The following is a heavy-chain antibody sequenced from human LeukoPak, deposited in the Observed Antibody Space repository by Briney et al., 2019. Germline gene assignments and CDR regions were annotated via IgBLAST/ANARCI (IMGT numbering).Heavy chain of an antibody. CDR1: GGSISPYY. Sequence: SETLSLTYTVSGGSISPYYCNWIRQPPGKGLEWIGYIYYSGGTNYNASLTSRVTISVDTSQNQFSLRLSSVTAADTAVYYCARRAAAVGTYYMDVWGKGTTVTVSS. CDR2: IYYSGGT. V-gene: IGHV4-59*01. CDR3: ARRAAAVGTYYMDV. D-gene: IGHD6-13*01. J-gene: IGHJ6*03.